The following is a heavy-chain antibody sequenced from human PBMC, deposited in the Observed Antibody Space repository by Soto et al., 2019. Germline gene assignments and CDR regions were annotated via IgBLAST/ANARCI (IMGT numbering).Heavy chain of an antibody. CDR1: GFTVSSNY. V-gene: IGHV3-53*01. J-gene: IGHJ6*02. CDR2: IYSGGST. Sequence: GGSLRLSCAASGFTVSSNYMSWVRQAPGKGLEWVSVIYSGGSTYYADSVKGRFTISRDNSKNTLYLQMNSLRAEDTAVYYCARDEYYYYGMDVGGQGTTVTVSS. CDR3: ARDEYYYYGMDV.